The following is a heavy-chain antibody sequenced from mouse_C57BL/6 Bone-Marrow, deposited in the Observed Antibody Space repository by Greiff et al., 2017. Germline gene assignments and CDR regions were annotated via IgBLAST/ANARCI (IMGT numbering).Heavy chain of an antibody. V-gene: IGHV1-54*01. CDR3: LRYFDV. CDR2: INPGSGGT. CDR1: GYAFTNYL. Sequence: VQLQQSGAELVRPGTSVKVSCKASGYAFTNYLIEWVKQRPGQGLEWIGVINPGSGGTNYNEKFKDKATLTADKSSSTAYMQLSSLTSEDSAVYFCLRYFDVWGTGTTVTVSS. J-gene: IGHJ1*03.